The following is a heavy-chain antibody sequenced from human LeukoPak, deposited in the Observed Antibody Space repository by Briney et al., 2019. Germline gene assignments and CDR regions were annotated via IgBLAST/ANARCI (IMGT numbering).Heavy chain of an antibody. CDR1: GFTFDDYA. CDR2: ISWNSGSI. V-gene: IGHV3-9*01. Sequence: GGSLRLSCAASGFTFDDYAMHWVRQAPGKGLEWVSGISWNSGSIGYADSVKGRFTISRDNAKNSLYLQMNSLRAEDTALYYCAKDKSPYYYYMDVWGKGTTVTISS. CDR3: AKDKSPYYYYMDV. J-gene: IGHJ6*03.